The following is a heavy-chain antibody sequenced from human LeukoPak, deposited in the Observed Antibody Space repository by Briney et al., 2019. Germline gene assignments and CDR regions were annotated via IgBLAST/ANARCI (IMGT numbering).Heavy chain of an antibody. J-gene: IGHJ6*02. D-gene: IGHD6-19*01. CDR1: GGSISSYY. Sequence: PSETLSLTCTVSGGSISSYYWSWIRQPPGKGLEWIGYIYYSGSTNYNPSLKSRVTISVDTSKNQFSLKLSSVTAADTAVYYCARHYSSGWYGRDYYYYGMDVWGQGTTVTVSS. CDR3: ARHYSSGWYGRDYYYYGMDV. CDR2: IYYSGST. V-gene: IGHV4-59*08.